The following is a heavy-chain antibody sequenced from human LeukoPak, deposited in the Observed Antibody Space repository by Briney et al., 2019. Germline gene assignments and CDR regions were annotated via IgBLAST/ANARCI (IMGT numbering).Heavy chain of an antibody. CDR3: ASGQLWFDY. V-gene: IGHV4-61*05. Sequence: SETLSLTCTVSGGSISSSSYYWGWIRQPPGKGLEWIGYIYYSGSTNYNPSLKSRVTISVDTSKNQFSLKLSSVTAADTAVYYCASGQLWFDYWGQGTLVTVSS. D-gene: IGHD5-18*01. J-gene: IGHJ4*02. CDR2: IYYSGST. CDR1: GGSISSSSYY.